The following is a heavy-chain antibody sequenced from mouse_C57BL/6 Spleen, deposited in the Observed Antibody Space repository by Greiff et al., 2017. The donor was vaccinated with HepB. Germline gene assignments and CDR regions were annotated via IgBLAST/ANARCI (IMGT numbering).Heavy chain of an antibody. V-gene: IGHV3-6*01. D-gene: IGHD2-12*01. CDR1: GYSITSGYY. CDR2: ISYDGSN. Sequence: DVKLQESGPGLVKPSQSLSLTCSVTGYSITSGYYWNWIRQFPGNKLEWMGYISYDGSNNYNPSLKNRISITRDTSKNQFFLKLNSVTTEDTATYYCARRGYSAYFDYWGQGTTLTVSS. J-gene: IGHJ2*01. CDR3: ARRGYSAYFDY.